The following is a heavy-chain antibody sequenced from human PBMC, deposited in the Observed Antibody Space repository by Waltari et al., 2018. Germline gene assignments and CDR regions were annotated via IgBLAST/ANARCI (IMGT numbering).Heavy chain of an antibody. CDR2: IYTSGST. CDR3: ARAAAVAVDY. V-gene: IGHV4-61*02. D-gene: IGHD6-19*01. CDR1: AGSISSGSHY. Sequence: QVQLQESGPGLVTPSQTLSLTCTVSAGSISSGSHYWRWIREPAGKGLAWIVRIYTSGSTNYNPSLRSRVTISVDTSKNQFSLNLSSVTAADTAVYYSARAAAVAVDYWGQGTLVTVSS. J-gene: IGHJ4*02.